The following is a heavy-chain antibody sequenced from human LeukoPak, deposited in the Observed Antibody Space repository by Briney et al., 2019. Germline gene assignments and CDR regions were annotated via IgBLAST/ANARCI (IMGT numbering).Heavy chain of an antibody. CDR1: GFTFSSYS. Sequence: GGSLRLSCAASGFTFSSYSMNWVRQAPGKGLEWVSYISSSSTIYYADSVKGRFTISRDNAKNSLYLQMNSLRAEDTAVYYCARDEVGVFDYWGQGTLVTVSS. CDR3: ARDEVGVFDY. J-gene: IGHJ4*02. D-gene: IGHD1-26*01. V-gene: IGHV3-48*01. CDR2: ISSSSTI.